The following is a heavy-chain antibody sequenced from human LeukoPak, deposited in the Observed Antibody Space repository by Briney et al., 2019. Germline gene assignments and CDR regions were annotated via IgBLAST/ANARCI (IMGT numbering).Heavy chain of an antibody. V-gene: IGHV1-8*01. CDR3: ARSRGHDAFDI. CDR1: GYTFTSYD. CDR2: MNPNSGNT. D-gene: IGHD3-10*01. Sequence: GGSVSVSCTASGYTFTSYDINWVRQATGQGLEWMGWMNPNSGNTGYSHKLQGRVTMTSNTSISTAYMELSSLRSEDTAVYYCARSRGHDAFDIWGQGTMVTVSS. J-gene: IGHJ3*02.